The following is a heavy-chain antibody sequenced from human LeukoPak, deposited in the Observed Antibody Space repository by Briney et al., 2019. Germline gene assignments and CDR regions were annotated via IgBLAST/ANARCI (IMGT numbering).Heavy chain of an antibody. Sequence: ASVKVSCTASGYTFTSYYMHWVRQATGQGLERMGWMNPNSGNTGYAQKFQGRVTITRNTSISTAYMELSSLRSEDTAVYYCARVAAAGTLYRKDFDYWGQGTLVTVSS. CDR1: GYTFTSYY. CDR2: MNPNSGNT. J-gene: IGHJ4*02. D-gene: IGHD6-13*01. CDR3: ARVAAAGTLYRKDFDY. V-gene: IGHV1-8*03.